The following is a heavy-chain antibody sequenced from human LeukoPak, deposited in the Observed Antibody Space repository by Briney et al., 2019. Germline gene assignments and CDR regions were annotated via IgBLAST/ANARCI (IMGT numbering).Heavy chain of an antibody. V-gene: IGHV3-74*01. CDR3: ARALRYCSSTSCYRLDY. CDR2: INSDGSST. CDR1: GFTFSSYW. D-gene: IGHD2-2*02. Sequence: GGSLRLSCAASGFTFSSYWMHWVRQAPGKGLVWVSRINSDGSSTSYADSVKGRFTIYRDNAKNTLYLQMNSLRAEDTAVYYCARALRYCSSTSCYRLDYWGQGTLVTVSS. J-gene: IGHJ4*02.